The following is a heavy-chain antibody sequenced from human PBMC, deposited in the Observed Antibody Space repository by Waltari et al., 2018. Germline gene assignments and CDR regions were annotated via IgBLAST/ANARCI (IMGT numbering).Heavy chain of an antibody. V-gene: IGHV4-34*01. D-gene: IGHD6-19*01. Sequence: QVQLQQWGAGLLKPSETLSLTCAVYGGSFSGYYWSWIRQPPGKGLEWIGEINHSGSTNYNPSLKSRVTISVDTSKNQFSLKLSSVTAADTAVYYCARGPRAVAVSDAFDIWGQGTMVTVSS. J-gene: IGHJ3*02. CDR3: ARGPRAVAVSDAFDI. CDR2: INHSGST. CDR1: GGSFSGYY.